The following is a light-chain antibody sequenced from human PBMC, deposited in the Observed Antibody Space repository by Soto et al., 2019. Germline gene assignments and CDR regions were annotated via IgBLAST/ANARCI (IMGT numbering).Light chain of an antibody. J-gene: IGLJ1*01. V-gene: IGLV2-14*01. CDR1: RGDVGTFNY. CDR2: EVS. Sequence: QSVLTQPASVSGSPGQSITISCTGTRGDVGTFNYVSWYQIQPGKAPKLVIYEVSSWPSGVSNRFSGSKSGNTASLSISGLQAEDEGAYYCASYSTGDTLDVFGSGTKLTVL. CDR3: ASYSTGDTLDV.